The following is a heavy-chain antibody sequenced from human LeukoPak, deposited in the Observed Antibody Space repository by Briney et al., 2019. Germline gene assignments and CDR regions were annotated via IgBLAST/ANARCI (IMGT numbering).Heavy chain of an antibody. CDR2: ISAYNGNT. Sequence: ASVKVSCKASGYTFTSYGISWVRQAPGQGLEWMGWISAYNGNTNYAQKLQGRVTMTTDTSTSTAYMELRSLRSDDTAVYYCAREYCGSTSCYIGINWFDPWGQGTLVTVSS. D-gene: IGHD2-2*02. V-gene: IGHV1-18*01. J-gene: IGHJ5*02. CDR1: GYTFTSYG. CDR3: AREYCGSTSCYIGINWFDP.